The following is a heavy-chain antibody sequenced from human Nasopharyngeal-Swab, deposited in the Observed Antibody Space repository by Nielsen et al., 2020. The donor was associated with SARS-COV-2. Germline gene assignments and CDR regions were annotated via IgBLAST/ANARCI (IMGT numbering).Heavy chain of an antibody. V-gene: IGHV1-69*01. J-gene: IGHJ4*02. D-gene: IGHD2-15*01. CDR3: ARDPADCSGGGCEAR. Sequence: WVRQAPGQGLEWMGGIIPIFGTANYAQKFQGRVTITADESTSTAYMELSSLRSEDTAVYYCARDPADCSGGGCEARWGQGTLVTVSS. CDR2: IIPIFGTA.